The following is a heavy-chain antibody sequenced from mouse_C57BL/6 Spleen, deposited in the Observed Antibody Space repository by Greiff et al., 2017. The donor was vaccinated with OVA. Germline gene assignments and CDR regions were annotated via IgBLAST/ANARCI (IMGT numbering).Heavy chain of an antibody. D-gene: IGHD1-1*01. CDR2: IYPGDGDT. CDR1: GYAFSSYW. J-gene: IGHJ1*03. V-gene: IGHV1-80*01. Sequence: QVQLQQSGAELVKPGASVKISCKASGYAFSSYWMNWVKQRPGKGLEWIGQIYPGDGDTNYNGKFKGKATLTADKSSSTAYMQLSSLTSEDSAVYFCARHYYYGSSYVPWYFDVWGTGTTVTVSS. CDR3: ARHYYYGSSYVPWYFDV.